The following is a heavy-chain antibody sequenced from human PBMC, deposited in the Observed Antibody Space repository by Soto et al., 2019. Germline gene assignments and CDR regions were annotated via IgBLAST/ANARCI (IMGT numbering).Heavy chain of an antibody. CDR2: ISAYNGNT. J-gene: IGHJ5*02. Sequence: GASVKVSCKASGYTFTSYGISWVRQAPGQGLEWMGWISAYNGNTNYAQKLQGRVTMTTDTSTSTAYMELRSLRSDDTAVYYCARNHDILTGYSYNWFDPWGQGTLVTVSS. CDR3: ARNHDILTGYSYNWFDP. V-gene: IGHV1-18*01. CDR1: GYTFTSYG. D-gene: IGHD3-9*01.